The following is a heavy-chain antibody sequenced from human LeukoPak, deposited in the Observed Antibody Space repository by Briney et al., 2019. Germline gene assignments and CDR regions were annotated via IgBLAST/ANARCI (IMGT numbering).Heavy chain of an antibody. Sequence: PSETLSLTCTVSGGSISSGSYYWSWIRQPAGKGLEWIGRIYTSGSTNYNPSLKSRVTISVDTSKNQFSLKLSSVTAADTAVYYCARDPSYMYFDYWGQGTLVTVSS. CDR2: IYTSGST. D-gene: IGHD2-21*01. CDR1: GGSISSGSYY. CDR3: ARDPSYMYFDY. V-gene: IGHV4-61*02. J-gene: IGHJ4*02.